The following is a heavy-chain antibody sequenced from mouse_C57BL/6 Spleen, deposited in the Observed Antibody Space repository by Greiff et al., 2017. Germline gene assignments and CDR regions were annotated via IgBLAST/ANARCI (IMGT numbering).Heavy chain of an antibody. CDR2: ISYDGSN. J-gene: IGHJ2*01. V-gene: IGHV3-6*01. CDR3: ARGGTTVVESLFDY. D-gene: IGHD1-1*01. CDR1: GYSITSGYY. Sequence: EVQRVESGPGLVKPSQSLSLTCSVTGYSITSGYYWNWIRQFPGNKLEWMGYISYDGSNNYNPSLKNRISITRDTSKNQFFLKLKSVTTEDTAKCDIARGGTTVVESLFDYWGQGTTLTVSS.